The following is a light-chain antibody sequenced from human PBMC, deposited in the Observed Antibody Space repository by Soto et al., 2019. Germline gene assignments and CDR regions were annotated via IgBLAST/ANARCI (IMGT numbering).Light chain of an antibody. CDR2: VNSDGSH. Sequence: QLVLTQSPSASASLGASVKFTCTLSSGYSSYAIAWHQQQPEKGPRYLMKVNSDGSHTKGDGIPDRFAGSSSGAERYLTIGSHQAEDEADYYCQNWGSGSRGVFGGGTKLTVL. CDR1: SGYSSYA. V-gene: IGLV4-69*01. CDR3: QNWGSGSRGV. J-gene: IGLJ2*01.